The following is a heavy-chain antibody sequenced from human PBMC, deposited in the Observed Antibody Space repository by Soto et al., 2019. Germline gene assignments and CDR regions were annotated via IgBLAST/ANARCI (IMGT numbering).Heavy chain of an antibody. V-gene: IGHV3-23*01. CDR3: AKAPVIAVAGTSDY. CDR2: ISGSGGST. D-gene: IGHD6-19*01. Sequence: GGSLRLSCAASGFTFSSYAMSWVRQAPGKGLEWVSAISGSGGSTYYADSVKGRFTISRDNSKNTLYLQMNSLRAEDTAVYYCAKAPVIAVAGTSDYWGQGTLVTVSS. CDR1: GFTFSSYA. J-gene: IGHJ4*02.